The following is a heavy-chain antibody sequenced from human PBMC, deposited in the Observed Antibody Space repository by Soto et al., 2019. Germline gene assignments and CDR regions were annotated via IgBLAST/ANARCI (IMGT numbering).Heavy chain of an antibody. CDR1: GFSFISHV. J-gene: IGHJ4*02. CDR3: ARDMGLSF. D-gene: IGHD3-10*01. Sequence: EVQLLESGGGLVQPGGSLRLSCVASGFSFISHVLTWVRQAPGKGLEWVSGMNGDGRNIFYADSVKGRFTISRDNSKDTLYLQMSSLRAEDTAVYYCARDMGLSFWGQGTLVTVSS. CDR2: MNGDGRNI. V-gene: IGHV3-23*01.